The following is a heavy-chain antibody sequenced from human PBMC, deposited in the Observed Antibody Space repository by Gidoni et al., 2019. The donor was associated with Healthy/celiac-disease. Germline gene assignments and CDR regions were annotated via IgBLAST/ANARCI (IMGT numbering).Heavy chain of an antibody. V-gene: IGHV4-34*01. CDR2: NNHSGGT. CDR3: ARHLGVFYYFDY. CDR1: RGSFSGYY. Sequence: QVPLQQWGAGLWKPSQTLSLTCAVSRGSFSGYYWGWISQPPGKGLEWIGKNNHSGGTKYNPSLKSRVTISVDTSKNKFSLKLSSVTAADTAVYYCARHLGVFYYFDYWGQGTLVTVAS. J-gene: IGHJ4*02. D-gene: IGHD2-8*02.